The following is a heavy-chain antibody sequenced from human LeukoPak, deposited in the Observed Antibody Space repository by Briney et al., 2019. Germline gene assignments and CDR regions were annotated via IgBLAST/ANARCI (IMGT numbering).Heavy chain of an antibody. Sequence: SETLSLTCTVSNVSISSGSHYWNWIRRPAGKGLEWIGRIYTSGSTNYNPSLKSRVTMSVDTSKNQFSLKLSSVTAADTAVYYCARDVDYYDSSGMGLGDAFDIWGQGTMVTVSS. J-gene: IGHJ3*02. CDR3: ARDVDYYDSSGMGLGDAFDI. D-gene: IGHD3-22*01. CDR2: IYTSGST. V-gene: IGHV4-61*02. CDR1: NVSISSGSHY.